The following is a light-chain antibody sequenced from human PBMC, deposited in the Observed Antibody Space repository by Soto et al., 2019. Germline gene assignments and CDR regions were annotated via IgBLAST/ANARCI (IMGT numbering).Light chain of an antibody. CDR2: AAS. V-gene: IGKV1-9*01. Sequence: DIQLTQSPSFLSASIGDRVTITCRASQGIRNYLAWYQQKPGKAPKLLIYAASTLQSGVPSRFSGSGSGTEFTLTVSSVQPEDFATYYCEQLNSYPPWTVGQGTKVEIK. J-gene: IGKJ1*01. CDR3: EQLNSYPPWT. CDR1: QGIRNY.